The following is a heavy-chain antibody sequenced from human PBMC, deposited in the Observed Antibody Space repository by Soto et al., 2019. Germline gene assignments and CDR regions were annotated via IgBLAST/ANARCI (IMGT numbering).Heavy chain of an antibody. J-gene: IGHJ4*02. CDR3: TCVSRECSLGSCYPLY. CDR2: IRSMTYGGTT. D-gene: IGHD2-15*01. Sequence: EVQLVESGGGLVQPGRSLRLSCSGSGFTFGDYAISWFRQAPGRGLEWISFIRSMTYGGTTDYAPSLRDRFSISRDDPKTSDYLQRNTLKTEDTAVYYCTCVSRECSLGSCYPLYWGQGTLVTVSS. CDR1: GFTFGDYA. V-gene: IGHV3-49*03.